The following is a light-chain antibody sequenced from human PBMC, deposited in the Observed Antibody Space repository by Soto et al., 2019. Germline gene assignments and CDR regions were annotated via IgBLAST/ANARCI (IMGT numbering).Light chain of an antibody. CDR2: AAS. CDR3: QKYNSSTRT. V-gene: IGKV1-27*01. Sequence: DIQMTQSPSSLSASVGARVTITCRASQGISNYLAWYQQKPGKVPKLLIYAASTLQSGVPSRFSVSGSGTDFNLTISSLQPEDVATYYCQKYNSSTRTFGGGTKVEIK. CDR1: QGISNY. J-gene: IGKJ4*01.